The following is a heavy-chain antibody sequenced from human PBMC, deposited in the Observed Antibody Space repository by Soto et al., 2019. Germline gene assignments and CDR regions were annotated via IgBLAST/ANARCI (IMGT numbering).Heavy chain of an antibody. CDR3: ATNHDDISGRTPLLFDS. Sequence: QVQLQELGPGLVKPSQTLSLTCTVSGDSIGTGGYYWDWIRQHPGKGPEWIGYIHYSGSTYYSPSLKSRLTISLDTSKNQFSLHLSSVTAADTAVYYCATNHDDISGRTPLLFDSWGQGTLVTVSS. J-gene: IGHJ4*02. D-gene: IGHD3-22*01. V-gene: IGHV4-31*03. CDR1: GDSIGTGGYY. CDR2: IHYSGST.